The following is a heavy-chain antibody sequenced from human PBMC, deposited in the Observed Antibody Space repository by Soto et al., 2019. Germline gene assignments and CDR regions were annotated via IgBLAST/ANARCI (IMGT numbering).Heavy chain of an antibody. V-gene: IGHV3-23*01. Sequence: PGGSLRLSCAASGFTFSSYAMSWVRQAPGNGLEWVSAISGSGGSTYYADSVKGRFTISRDNSKNTLYLQMNSLRAEDTAVYYCAKGVGVYYYYGMDVWGQGTTVTVSS. CDR2: ISGSGGST. CDR3: AKGVGVYYYYGMDV. CDR1: GFTFSSYA. J-gene: IGHJ6*02. D-gene: IGHD3-16*01.